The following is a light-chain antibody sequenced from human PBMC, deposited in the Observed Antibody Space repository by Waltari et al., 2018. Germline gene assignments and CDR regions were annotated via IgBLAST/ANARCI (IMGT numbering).Light chain of an antibody. V-gene: IGKV4-1*01. CDR2: WAS. CDR3: QQYYSLPYT. CDR1: QTILRSPNYGNA. J-gene: IGKJ2*01. Sequence: DIVMTQSPAFLPVSLGERATISCRSSQTILRSPNYGNALAWFQQRPGQPPKLLIYWASSRDPGVPDRFSGSGSGTDFTLTISSLQAEDVAVYYCQQYYSLPYTFGPGTRLEIK.